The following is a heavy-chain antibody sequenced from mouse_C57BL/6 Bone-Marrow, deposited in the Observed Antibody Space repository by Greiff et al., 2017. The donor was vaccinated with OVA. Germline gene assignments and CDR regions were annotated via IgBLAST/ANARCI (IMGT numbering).Heavy chain of an antibody. J-gene: IGHJ4*01. CDR2: IDPETGGT. D-gene: IGHD2-5*01. CDR1: GYTFTDYE. Sequence: VKLMESGAELVRPGASVTLSCKASGYTFTDYEMHWVKQTPVHGLEWIGAIDPETGGTAYNQKFKGKAILTADKSSSTSYMELRSLTSADSAVYYGTRGYSNYYAMDYWGQGTSVTVSS. V-gene: IGHV1-15*01. CDR3: TRGYSNYYAMDY.